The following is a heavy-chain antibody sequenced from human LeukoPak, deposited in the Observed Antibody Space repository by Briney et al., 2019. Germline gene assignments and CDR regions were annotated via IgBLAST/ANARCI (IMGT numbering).Heavy chain of an antibody. Sequence: ASVKVSCKVSGYTLNELSRHWVRQAPGIGLEWMGGFDAEYGETIYAQKFQGRVTMTEDTSTDTAYMELSSLRSEDTAVSYCATDLVYYDSSGSPPEDYCGQRTPVTVSS. V-gene: IGHV1-24*01. J-gene: IGHJ4*02. CDR3: ATDLVYYDSSGSPPEDY. CDR1: GYTLNELS. CDR2: FDAEYGET. D-gene: IGHD3-22*01.